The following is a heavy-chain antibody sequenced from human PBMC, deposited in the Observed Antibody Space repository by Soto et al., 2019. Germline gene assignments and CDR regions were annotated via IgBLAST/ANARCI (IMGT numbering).Heavy chain of an antibody. CDR3: ARNAAYNQDC. J-gene: IGHJ4*02. Sequence: QVQLQESGPGLVRPSGTLSLTCAVSGGSVSSGHWWSWVRQPPGKGLEWIGEIHHSGGTNYNPSLKSRVTISVGNSNNQFSLSLTSVTAADTAVYYCARNAAYNQDCWGQGTLVTVSS. V-gene: IGHV4-4*02. D-gene: IGHD1-1*01. CDR1: GGSVSSGHW. CDR2: IHHSGGT.